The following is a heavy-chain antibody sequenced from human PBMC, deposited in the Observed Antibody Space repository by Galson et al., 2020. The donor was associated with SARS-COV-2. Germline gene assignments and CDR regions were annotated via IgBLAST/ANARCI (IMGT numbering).Heavy chain of an antibody. J-gene: IGHJ5*02. V-gene: IGHV4-34*01. CDR3: ARGVYDILTEKWCDA. CDR2: INHSGST. Sequence: SQASETLSLTCAVYGGSFSGYYWSWIRQPPGKGLEWIGEINHSGSTNYNPSLKSRVTISVDTSKNQFSLKLSSVTAAGTAVYYCARGVYDILTEKWCDAWGQGTLVNVSS. CDR1: GGSFSGYY. D-gene: IGHD3-9*01.